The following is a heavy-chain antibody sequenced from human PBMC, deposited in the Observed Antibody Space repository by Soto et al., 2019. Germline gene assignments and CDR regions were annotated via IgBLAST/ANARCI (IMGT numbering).Heavy chain of an antibody. Sequence: VASVKVSCKASGVTFSSYAISWVRQAPGQGLEWMGGIIPIFGTPNYAQKFQGRVTISADGSTNTAYMELSSLRSEDTAVYYCAGGIWRGYSEYYYGMDVWGQGTTVTVSS. CDR1: GVTFSSYA. J-gene: IGHJ6*02. CDR2: IIPIFGTP. D-gene: IGHD3-3*01. CDR3: AGGIWRGYSEYYYGMDV. V-gene: IGHV1-69*13.